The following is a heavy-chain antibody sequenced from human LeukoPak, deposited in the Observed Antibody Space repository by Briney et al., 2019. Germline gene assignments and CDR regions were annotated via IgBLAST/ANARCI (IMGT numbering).Heavy chain of an antibody. Sequence: PGGSLRLSCAASGSTFSSYSMNWVRQAPGKGLEWVSSISSSSSYIYYADSVKGRFTISRDNAKNSLYLQMNSLRAEDTAVYYCARFYGDYADYYYYGMDVWGQGTTVTVSS. CDR1: GSTFSSYS. CDR3: ARFYGDYADYYYYGMDV. J-gene: IGHJ6*02. D-gene: IGHD4-17*01. CDR2: ISSSSSYI. V-gene: IGHV3-21*01.